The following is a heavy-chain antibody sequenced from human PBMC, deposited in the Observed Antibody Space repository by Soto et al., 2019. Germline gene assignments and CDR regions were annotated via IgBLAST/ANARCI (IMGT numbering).Heavy chain of an antibody. D-gene: IGHD3-22*01. CDR1: GVTFSSYN. CDR3: ATPPRDSSGYWYYFAY. CDR2: SSSSSSYI. Sequence: GGSLRLSCAASGVTFSSYNMNWVRQAPGKGLEWVSSSSSSSSYIYYADSVKGRFTISRDNAMNSLYLQMNSLRTEDTAVYYCATPPRDSSGYWYYFAYWGQGTLVPVSS. J-gene: IGHJ4*02. V-gene: IGHV3-21*01.